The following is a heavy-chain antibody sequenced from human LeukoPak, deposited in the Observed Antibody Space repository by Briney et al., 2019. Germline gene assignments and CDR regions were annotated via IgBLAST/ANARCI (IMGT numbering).Heavy chain of an antibody. CDR1: GYSISSGYD. V-gene: IGHV4-38-2*01. D-gene: IGHD2-2*01. CDR2: IYHRGSS. Sequence: SETLSLTCAVSGYSISSGYDWAWIRQPPGKGLGWIWRIYHRGSSYYTPCLKSQVNISVDTYKIQFSLKLNSVPDGDMAVYYCAGRLCSSTRRYPGQFDYWGQGTLVSVSS. CDR3: AGRLCSSTRRYPGQFDY. J-gene: IGHJ4*02.